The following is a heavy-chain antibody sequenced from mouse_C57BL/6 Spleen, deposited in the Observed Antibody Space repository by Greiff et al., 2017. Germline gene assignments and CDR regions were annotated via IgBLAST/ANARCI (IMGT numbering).Heavy chain of an antibody. J-gene: IGHJ4*01. V-gene: IGHV14-1*01. CDR3: TKSSPIYYYGSSRYYYAMDY. Sequence: EVQLQESGAELVRPGASVKLSCTASGFNIKDYYMHWVKQRPEQGLEWIGKIDPEDGDTDYAPKFPGKATMTADTSSNTAYLQLSSLTSEDTAVYDCTKSSPIYYYGSSRYYYAMDYWGQGASVTVSS. CDR2: IDPEDGDT. D-gene: IGHD1-1*01. CDR1: GFNIKDYY.